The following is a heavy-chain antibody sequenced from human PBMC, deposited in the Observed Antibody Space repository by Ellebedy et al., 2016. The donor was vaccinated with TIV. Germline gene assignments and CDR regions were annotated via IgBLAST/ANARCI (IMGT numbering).Heavy chain of an antibody. CDR2: INPNTGGT. D-gene: IGHD1-14*01. Sequence: ASVKVSCXASGYPFTDYYIHWVRQAPGQGLEWMGWINPNTGGTRYAQKFQGTVTMTRETSIRTVYMEMDRLRSDDTAVYYCARRYPLAIRRNIQGRFDPWGQGTLVTVS. V-gene: IGHV1-2*02. CDR1: GYPFTDYY. CDR3: ARRYPLAIRRNIQGRFDP. J-gene: IGHJ5*02.